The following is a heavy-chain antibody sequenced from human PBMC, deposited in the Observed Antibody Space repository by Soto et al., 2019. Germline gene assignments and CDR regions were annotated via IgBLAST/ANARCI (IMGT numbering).Heavy chain of an antibody. J-gene: IGHJ5*02. Sequence: QVQLVQSGAEVKKPGASVKVSCKASGYTFTGYYMHWVRPAPGQGPEWIGWINPNSGGTNYAQKFQGRVTMTRDTSISKGYMELSRLRADYTAVYYCARVNRRNSSSWYALKKNGFDPWGQGTLVTVSS. CDR1: GYTFTGYY. CDR2: INPNSGGT. V-gene: IGHV1-2*02. CDR3: ARVNRRNSSSWYALKKNGFDP. D-gene: IGHD6-13*01.